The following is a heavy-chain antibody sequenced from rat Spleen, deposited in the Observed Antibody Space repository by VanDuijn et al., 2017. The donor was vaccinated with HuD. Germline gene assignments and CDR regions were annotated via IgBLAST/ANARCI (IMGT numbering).Heavy chain of an antibody. D-gene: IGHD1-12*03. CDR2: ISYDGSST. CDR1: GFTFSDYY. V-gene: IGHV5-20*01. CDR3: TRDADDGSLFDY. J-gene: IGHJ2*01. Sequence: EVQLVESGGGLVQPGRSLKLSCAASGFTFSDYYMAWVRQAPTKGLEWVATISYDGSSTYYPDSVKGRFTISRDNAKSTLYLQMNSLRSEDTATYYCTRDADDGSLFDYWGQGVMVTVSS.